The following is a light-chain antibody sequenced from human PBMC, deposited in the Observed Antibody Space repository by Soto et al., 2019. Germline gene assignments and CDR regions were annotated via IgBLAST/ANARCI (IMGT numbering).Light chain of an antibody. CDR2: KAS. J-gene: IGKJ1*01. Sequence: IQMTQSPSTLSASVGDRVTITCRASQSISNWLAWYQQRPGKAPKLLIYKASSLEGGVPSRFSGSGSGTEFTLTISSLQPDDFATYYCQQYNTYSRTFGQGTKVEIK. CDR1: QSISNW. CDR3: QQYNTYSRT. V-gene: IGKV1-5*03.